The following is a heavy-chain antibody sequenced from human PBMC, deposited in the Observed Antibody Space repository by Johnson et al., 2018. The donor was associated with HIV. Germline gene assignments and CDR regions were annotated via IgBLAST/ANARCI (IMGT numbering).Heavy chain of an antibody. D-gene: IGHD3-16*01. CDR2: VYSGGST. CDR3: ARVGASRFDAFHV. Sequence: EVQLVDSGGGLVQPGVSLRLSCAASVFTVSSNYMSWVRQAPGKGLEWLSIVYSGGSTYYTDSVTGRFTISRDNSKNTLYLQMNSLRADDTAVYYCARVGASRFDAFHVWGQGTMVTVSS. CDR1: VFTVSSNY. J-gene: IGHJ3*01. V-gene: IGHV3-66*01.